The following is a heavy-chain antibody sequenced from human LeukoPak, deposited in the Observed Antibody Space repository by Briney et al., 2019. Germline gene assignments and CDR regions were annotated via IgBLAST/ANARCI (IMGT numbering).Heavy chain of an antibody. CDR3: ARAINHGCSSTSCGYYYYMDV. CDR2: IYYSGST. J-gene: IGHJ6*03. D-gene: IGHD2-2*01. CDR1: GGSISIYY. V-gene: IGHV4-59*01. Sequence: PSETLSLTCTVSGGSISIYYWSWIRQPPGKGLEWIGYIYYSGSTNYNPSLKSRVTISVDTSKNQFSLKLSSVTAADTAVYYCARAINHGCSSTSCGYYYYMDVWGKGTTVTVSS.